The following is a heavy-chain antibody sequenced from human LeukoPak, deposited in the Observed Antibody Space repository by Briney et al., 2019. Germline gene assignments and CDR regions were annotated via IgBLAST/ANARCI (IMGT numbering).Heavy chain of an antibody. CDR2: ISGSGSSA. J-gene: IGHJ3*02. D-gene: IGHD2-21*01. V-gene: IGHV3-23*01. CDR1: GFTFSTSA. Sequence: GGSLRLSCTASGFTFSTSAMSWVRQAPGKGLEWISAISGSGSSAYYAGSVKGRFTISRDNSKNTLYLQMNSLRTEDTAIYYCAKRARDVCSPACGGLEIWGQGTMVTVSS. CDR3: AKRARDVCSPACGGLEI.